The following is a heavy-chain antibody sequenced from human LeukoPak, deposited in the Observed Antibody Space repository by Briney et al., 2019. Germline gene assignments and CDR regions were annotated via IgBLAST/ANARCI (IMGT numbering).Heavy chain of an antibody. V-gene: IGHV1-2*06. CDR1: GYTFTDYY. D-gene: IGHD3-3*01. J-gene: IGHJ4*02. Sequence: ASVKVSCKASGYTFTDYYMHWVRQAPGQGLEWMGRIDPNSGGTNYAQKFQGRVTMTRDTSISTAYMELSRLRSDDTAVYYCALIGGCDFFRDYWGQGTLVTVSS. CDR2: IDPNSGGT. CDR3: ALIGGCDFFRDY.